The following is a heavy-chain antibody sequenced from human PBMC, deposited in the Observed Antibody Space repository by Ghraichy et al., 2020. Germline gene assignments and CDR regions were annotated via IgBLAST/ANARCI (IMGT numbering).Heavy chain of an antibody. CDR3: ARTDRSSTSCQP. V-gene: IGHV4-34*01. J-gene: IGHJ3*01. CDR1: GGSFSGYY. D-gene: IGHD2-2*01. CDR2: INHSGST. Sequence: SETLSLTCAVYGGSFSGYYWSWIRQPPGKGLEWIGEINHSGSTNYNPSLKSRVTISVDTSKNQFSLKLSSVTAADTAVYYCARTDRSSTSCQPWGQGTMVTVSS.